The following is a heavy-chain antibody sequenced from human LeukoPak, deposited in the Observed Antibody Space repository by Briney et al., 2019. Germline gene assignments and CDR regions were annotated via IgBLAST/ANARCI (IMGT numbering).Heavy chain of an antibody. D-gene: IGHD1-14*01. V-gene: IGHV3-7*01. CDR3: ATDPAGIGSESY. CDR1: GFTFSNYW. CDR2: IRKDGSDK. Sequence: GGSLRLSCVASGFTFSNYWMSWVRQAPGKGLEWLANIRKDGSDKYYVDSVKGRFTISRDNAKNSLYLQMNSLRAEDTAVYYCATDPAGIGSESYWGQGTRVTVSS. J-gene: IGHJ4*02.